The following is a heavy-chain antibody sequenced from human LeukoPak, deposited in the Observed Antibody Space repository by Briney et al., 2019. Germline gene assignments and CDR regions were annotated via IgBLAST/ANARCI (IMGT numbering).Heavy chain of an antibody. CDR2: ISGSGGST. J-gene: IGHJ4*02. V-gene: IGHV3-23*01. CDR1: GFTFSSYA. Sequence: GGSLRLSCAASGFTFSSYAMSWVRQAPGKGLEWVSAISGSGGSTYYADSVKGRFTISRDNSKNTLYLQMNSLRAEDTAVYYCAKDPIEYSSSRGVYFDYRGQGTLVTVSS. CDR3: AKDPIEYSSSRGVYFDY. D-gene: IGHD6-6*01.